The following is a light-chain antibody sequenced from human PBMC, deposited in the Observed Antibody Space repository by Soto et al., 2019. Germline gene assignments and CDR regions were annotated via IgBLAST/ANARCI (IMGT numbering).Light chain of an antibody. J-gene: IGKJ1*01. CDR2: GAS. Sequence: EIVMTQSPATLSVSPGERATLSCRASQSISSNLAWYQQNPGQAPRLLIFGASTRATGIPARFSGSGSGTDFTLTISRLEPEDFAVYYCQQYGSSPWTFGQGTKVDI. CDR1: QSISSN. CDR3: QQYGSSPWT. V-gene: IGKV3-15*01.